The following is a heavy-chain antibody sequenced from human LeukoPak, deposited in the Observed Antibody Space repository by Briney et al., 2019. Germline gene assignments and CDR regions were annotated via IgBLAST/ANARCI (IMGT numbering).Heavy chain of an antibody. V-gene: IGHV3-11*04. D-gene: IGHD3-3*01. CDR2: ISSSGTTI. CDR1: EFTFSDYY. CDR3: ARTYYDFWSGYCHFDY. J-gene: IGHJ4*02. Sequence: GGSLRLSCAASEFTFSDYYMSWIRQAPGKGLEWVSYISSSGTTIYYADSVKGRFTVSRDNTGHSLYLQMNSLRAEDTAVYYCARTYYDFWSGYCHFDYWGQGTLVTVSS.